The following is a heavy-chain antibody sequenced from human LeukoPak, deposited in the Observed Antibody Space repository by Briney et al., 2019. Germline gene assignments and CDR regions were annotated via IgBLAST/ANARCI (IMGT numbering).Heavy chain of an antibody. V-gene: IGHV3-53*01. CDR1: GFTVSSNY. Sequence: PGGSLRLSCAASGFTVSSNYMSWVRQAPGKGLEWVSVIYSGGSTYYADSVKGRFTISRDNSKNTLYLQMNSLRAEDTAVYYCAREDGYNPLDYWGQGTLVTVSS. D-gene: IGHD5-24*01. CDR3: AREDGYNPLDY. J-gene: IGHJ4*02. CDR2: IYSGGST.